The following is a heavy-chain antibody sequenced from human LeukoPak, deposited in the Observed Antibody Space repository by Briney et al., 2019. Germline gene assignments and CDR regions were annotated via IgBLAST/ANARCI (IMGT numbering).Heavy chain of an antibody. D-gene: IGHD3-16*01. CDR3: VRDQGGAVSY. J-gene: IGHJ4*02. Sequence: PGGSLRLSCAASGFTVSSNYMSWVRQAPGKGLEWVSVIYSGGSTYYADSVKGRFTISRDNSKNTLFLQVNSLRAEDTAVYYCVRDQGGAVSYWGQGTLVTVSS. V-gene: IGHV3-53*05. CDR2: IYSGGST. CDR1: GFTVSSNY.